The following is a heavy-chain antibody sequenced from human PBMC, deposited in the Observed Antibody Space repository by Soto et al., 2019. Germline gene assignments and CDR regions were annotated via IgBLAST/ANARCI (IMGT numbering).Heavy chain of an antibody. Sequence: QITLKESGPTLVKPTQTLTLTCTFSGFSLSTSGVGVGWIRQPPGKALEWLALIYWDDDKRYSPSLKSRLTITKDTSKNQVVLTMTNMYPVDTATYYCARATYYEFWSGSVLFDYWGQGTLVTVSS. D-gene: IGHD3-3*01. CDR2: IYWDDDK. J-gene: IGHJ4*02. CDR3: ARATYYEFWSGSVLFDY. V-gene: IGHV2-5*02. CDR1: GFSLSTSGVG.